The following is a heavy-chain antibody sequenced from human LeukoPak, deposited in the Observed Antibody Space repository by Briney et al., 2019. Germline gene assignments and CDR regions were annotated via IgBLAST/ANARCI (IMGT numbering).Heavy chain of an antibody. J-gene: IGHJ4*02. V-gene: IGHV4-59*08. CDR2: IYYSGTT. CDR3: ARAVSGRFDY. CDR1: GGSIGTYS. Sequence: KPSETLSLTCTVSGGSIGTYSWNWIRQPPGKGLEWIGYIYYSGTTNYNPSLKSRVTISVDTSKNQFSLKLSSVTAADTAIYYCARAVSGRFDYWGQGTLVTVSS. D-gene: IGHD6-19*01.